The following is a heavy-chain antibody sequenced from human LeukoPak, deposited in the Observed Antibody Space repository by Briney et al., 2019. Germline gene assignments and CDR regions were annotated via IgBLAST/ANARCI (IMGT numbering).Heavy chain of an antibody. D-gene: IGHD2-15*01. CDR1: GFTVSSYA. J-gene: IGHJ5*02. V-gene: IGHV3-23*01. CDR3: AKGNPRIGYCSGGSCISPFDP. CDR2: ISGSGGST. Sequence: GGSLRLSCAASGFTVSSYAMSWVRQAPGKGLEWVSAISGSGGSTYYADSVKGRFTISRDNSKHMLYLQMNSLRAEDTAVYYCAKGNPRIGYCSGGSCISPFDPWGQGTLVTVSS.